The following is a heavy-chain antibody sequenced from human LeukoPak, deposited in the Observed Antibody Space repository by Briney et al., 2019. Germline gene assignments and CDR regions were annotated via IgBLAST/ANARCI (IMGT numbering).Heavy chain of an antibody. Sequence: SQTLSLTCAVSGDSISSNSAAWNWSRQSPSRRLEWLGRTYYRSNWYNDYAVSVKSRITINPDTSKNQFSLQLNTVTPEDTAVYYCARASGPWFGRWGQGTLVTVSS. D-gene: IGHD1-26*01. CDR3: ARASGPWFGR. V-gene: IGHV6-1*01. J-gene: IGHJ5*02. CDR1: GDSISSNSAA. CDR2: TYYRSNWYN.